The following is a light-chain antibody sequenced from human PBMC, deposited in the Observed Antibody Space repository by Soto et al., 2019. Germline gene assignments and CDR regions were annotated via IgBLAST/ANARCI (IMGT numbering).Light chain of an antibody. CDR1: QSVDIN. J-gene: IGKJ1*01. CDR3: QQYRNWPRT. CDR2: GAS. Sequence: EIVLTQSPATLSVSPGERVTLSCRASQSVDINLVWYQQKPGQAPRLLIYGASTRATDMPGRFSGRGSGTEFTLTINSLQSEDFAVYYCQQYRNWPRTFGQGTKVDIK. V-gene: IGKV3-15*01.